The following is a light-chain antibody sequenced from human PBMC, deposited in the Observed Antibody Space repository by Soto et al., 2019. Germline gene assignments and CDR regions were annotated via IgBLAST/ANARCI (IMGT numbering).Light chain of an antibody. CDR3: QQYESLLAT. CDR1: ENISKH. V-gene: IGKV1-39*01. J-gene: IGKJ5*01. Sequence: PMSLSPTYLYASVADRATINYQAGENISKHLIWYQQKPGRAPNLLIYAASTLQNGVPPRFTGSGSGTGFTLTITGLQPEDFATYYCQQYESLLATFGQGTRREIK. CDR2: AAS.